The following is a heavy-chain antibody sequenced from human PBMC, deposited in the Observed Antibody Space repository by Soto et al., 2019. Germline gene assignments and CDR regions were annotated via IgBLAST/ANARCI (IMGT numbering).Heavy chain of an antibody. J-gene: IGHJ4*02. Sequence: PGGSLRLSCAASGFTFNSYAMSWVRQAPGKGLEWVSAISGSGDITHYADSVKGRFTISRDNSKNTLYLQMNSLRAEDTAVYYCAKIVTGYYYTGTRPYYFDYWGQGTLVTVSS. V-gene: IGHV3-23*01. CDR1: GFTFNSYA. D-gene: IGHD3-22*01. CDR2: ISGSGDIT. CDR3: AKIVTGYYYTGTRPYYFDY.